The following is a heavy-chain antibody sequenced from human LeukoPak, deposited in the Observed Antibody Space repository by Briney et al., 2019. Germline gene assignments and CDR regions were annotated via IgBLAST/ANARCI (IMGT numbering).Heavy chain of an antibody. J-gene: IGHJ6*03. Sequence: GESLKISCKGSGYSFTSYWIGWVRQMPGKGLEWMGIIYPGDSDTRYSPSFQGQVTISADKSISTAYLQWSSLKASDTAMYYCARQFVGASYYFYYMDVWGNGTTVTVSS. CDR2: IYPGDSDT. CDR3: ARQFVGASYYFYYMDV. D-gene: IGHD1-26*01. V-gene: IGHV5-51*01. CDR1: GYSFTSYW.